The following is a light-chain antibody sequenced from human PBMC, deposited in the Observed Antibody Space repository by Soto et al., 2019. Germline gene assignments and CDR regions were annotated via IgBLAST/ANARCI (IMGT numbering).Light chain of an antibody. CDR3: QHYVKSLWT. J-gene: IGKJ1*01. CDR1: QSVSSSF. V-gene: IGKV3-20*01. Sequence: EIMLTQAPGTLSFSPGERATLACRASQSVSSSFLAWYQQKPGQAPRPLVYGASSRSTGIPDRFRGSGSGTDFTLTISSLEPEDFAMYLCQHYVKSLWTFGHGTKVEIK. CDR2: GAS.